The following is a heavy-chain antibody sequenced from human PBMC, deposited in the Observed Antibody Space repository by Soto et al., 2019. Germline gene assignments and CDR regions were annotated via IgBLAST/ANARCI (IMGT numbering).Heavy chain of an antibody. V-gene: IGHV1-8*01. CDR3: AREGGPQLWMVRGGSGWFDP. CDR2: MNPNSGNT. D-gene: IGHD3-10*01. Sequence: ASVKVSCKASGYTFTSYDINWVRQATGQGLEWMGWMNPNSGNTGYAQKFQGRVTMTRNTSISTAYMELSSLRSEETAVYYCAREGGPQLWMVRGGSGWFDPWGQGTLVTVSS. J-gene: IGHJ5*02. CDR1: GYTFTSYD.